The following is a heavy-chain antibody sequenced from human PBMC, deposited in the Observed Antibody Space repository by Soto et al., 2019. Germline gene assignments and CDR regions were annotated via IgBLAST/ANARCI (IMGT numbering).Heavy chain of an antibody. CDR3: AKPAMAYGSGLSPKLNWFDP. CDR1: GFTFSSDA. Sequence: GGSLRLSCAASGFTFSSDAMSWVRQAPGKGLEWVSAISGSGGSTYYADSVKGRFTISRDNSKNTLYLQMSSLRAEDTAVYYCAKPAMAYGSGLSPKLNWFDPWGQGTLVTVSS. D-gene: IGHD1-26*01. CDR2: ISGSGGST. J-gene: IGHJ5*02. V-gene: IGHV3-23*01.